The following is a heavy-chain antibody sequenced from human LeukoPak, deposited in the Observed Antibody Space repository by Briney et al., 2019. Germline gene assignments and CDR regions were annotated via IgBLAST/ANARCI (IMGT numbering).Heavy chain of an antibody. CDR3: AKSGDIYCFDY. CDR1: GFTFSNYA. Sequence: PGGSLRLSCAASGFTFSNYAMTWARQAPGKGLEWVSTLSDSGSGTFYADSVKGRFTISRDTSKSTLYLQMNSLRAEDTAVYYCAKSGDIYCFDYWGQGTLVTVSS. J-gene: IGHJ4*02. V-gene: IGHV3-23*01. D-gene: IGHD2-21*02. CDR2: LSDSGSGT.